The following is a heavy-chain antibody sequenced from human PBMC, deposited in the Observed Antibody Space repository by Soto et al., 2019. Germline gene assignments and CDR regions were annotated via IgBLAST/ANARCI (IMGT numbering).Heavy chain of an antibody. D-gene: IGHD6-13*01. CDR1: GGSISSYY. J-gene: IGHJ4*02. CDR2: IYYSGST. Sequence: SETMSLTCTVSGGSISSYYWSWIRQPPGKGLEWIGYIYYSGSTNYNPSLKSRVTISVDTSKNQFSLKLSSVTAADTAVYYCARASSSWYYFDYWGQGTLVTVSS. CDR3: ARASSSWYYFDY. V-gene: IGHV4-59*01.